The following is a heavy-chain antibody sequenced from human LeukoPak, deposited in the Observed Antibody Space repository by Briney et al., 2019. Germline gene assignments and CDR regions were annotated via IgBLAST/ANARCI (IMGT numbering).Heavy chain of an antibody. Sequence: PSETLSLTCAVSGGSVSGSYWNWLRQPPGEGLEWIGYVSNSGSGSTKYNPSLESRVTMSVETSKNQFSLKLSSVTAADTAGYYCAKWNGGRYHFASWGQGTLVTVSS. V-gene: IGHV4-59*02. CDR3: AKWNGGRYHFAS. CDR1: GGSVSGSY. CDR2: VSNSGSGST. D-gene: IGHD1-26*01. J-gene: IGHJ4*02.